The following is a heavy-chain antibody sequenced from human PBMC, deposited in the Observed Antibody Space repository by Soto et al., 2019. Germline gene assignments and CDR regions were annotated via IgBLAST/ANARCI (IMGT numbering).Heavy chain of an antibody. CDR2: MNPNSGNT. Sequence: ASVKVSCKASGYTFTSYDINWVRQATGQGLEWMGWMNPNSGNTGYAQKFQGRVTMTRNTSISTAYMELSSLRSEDTAVYYCARGITGTFSDVENFDYWGRGTLVTVSS. J-gene: IGHJ4*02. CDR1: GYTFTSYD. CDR3: ARGITGTFSDVENFDY. V-gene: IGHV1-8*01. D-gene: IGHD1-20*01.